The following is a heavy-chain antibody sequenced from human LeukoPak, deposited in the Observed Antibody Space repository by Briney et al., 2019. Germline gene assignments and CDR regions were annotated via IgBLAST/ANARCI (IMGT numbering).Heavy chain of an antibody. V-gene: IGHV3-9*01. CDR2: ISWNSGSI. CDR1: GFPFDDYA. CDR3: AKDRGSGWLDY. J-gene: IGHJ4*02. Sequence: GGSLRLSCAASGFPFDDYAMHWVRQAPGKGLEGVSGISWNSGSIGYADSVKGRFTISRDNAKNSLYLQMNSLRAEDTALYYCAKDRGSGWLDYWGQGTLVTVSS. D-gene: IGHD6-19*01.